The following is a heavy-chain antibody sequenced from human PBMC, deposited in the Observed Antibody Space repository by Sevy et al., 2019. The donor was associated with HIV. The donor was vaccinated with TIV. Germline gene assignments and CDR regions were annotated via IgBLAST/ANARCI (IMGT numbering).Heavy chain of an antibody. CDR3: EAITTAGRDY. CDR2: ISGSGGYT. V-gene: IGHV3-23*01. CDR1: GFIFSSYV. Sequence: GGSLRLSCAASGFIFSSYVMTWVRQAPGKGLEWVSTISGSGGYTYYAESVKGRLTISRDNSNNILYLQMNSLRAEDKAVYYCEAITTAGRDYWGQGTLVTVSS. J-gene: IGHJ4*02. D-gene: IGHD6-13*01.